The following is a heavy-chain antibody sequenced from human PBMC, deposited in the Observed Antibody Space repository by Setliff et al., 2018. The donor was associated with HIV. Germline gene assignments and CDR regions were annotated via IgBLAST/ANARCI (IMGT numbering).Heavy chain of an antibody. Sequence: PGGSLRLSCAASGFTFSSYTMNWVRQAPGKGLEWVSSISSSSSNIYYADSVKGRFTISRDNAKNSLYLQMNSLRAEDTAVYYCARDRCYYSSVGYYCNLGVFDVWGQGTVVTVSS. V-gene: IGHV3-21*01. D-gene: IGHD3-22*01. J-gene: IGHJ3*01. CDR3: ARDRCYYSSVGYYCNLGVFDV. CDR1: GFTFSSYT. CDR2: ISSSSSNI.